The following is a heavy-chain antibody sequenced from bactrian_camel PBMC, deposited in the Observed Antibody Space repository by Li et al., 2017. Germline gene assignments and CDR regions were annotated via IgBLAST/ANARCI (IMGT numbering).Heavy chain of an antibody. CDR3: ATGPSRYGGNCLLSPPLYSG. Sequence: QLVESGGGLVQPGGTLRLSCAASGFTFSSYWMYWVRRAPGKGLEWVSTINSGGGTTYYADSLKGRFTISRDNAKTTVYLQMNSLKPEDTAMYYCATGPSRYGGNCLLSPPLYSGWGQGTQVTVS. V-gene: IGHV3S25*01. CDR2: INSGGGTT. CDR1: GFTFSSYW. J-gene: IGHJ4*01. D-gene: IGHD6*01.